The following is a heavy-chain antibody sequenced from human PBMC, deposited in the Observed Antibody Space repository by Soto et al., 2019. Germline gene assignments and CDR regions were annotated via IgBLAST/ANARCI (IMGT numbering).Heavy chain of an antibody. CDR1: GYTFTSYA. CDR3: ARGYRSGWPTHFDY. Sequence: ASVKVSCKASGYTFTSYAMHWVRQAPGQRLEWMGWINAGNGNTKYSQKFQGRVTITRDTSASTAYMELSSLRSEDTAVYYCARGYRSGWPTHFDYWGQGTLVTVSS. D-gene: IGHD6-19*01. V-gene: IGHV1-3*01. CDR2: INAGNGNT. J-gene: IGHJ4*02.